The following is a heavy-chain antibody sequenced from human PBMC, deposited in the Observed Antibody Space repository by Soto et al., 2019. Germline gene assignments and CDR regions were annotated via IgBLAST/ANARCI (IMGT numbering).Heavy chain of an antibody. CDR3: TKYRRTDAEVYSFDY. J-gene: IGHJ4*02. D-gene: IGHD2-2*01. Sequence: SETLSLTCTVSGGSISGSYWSWIRQTPGRVLEWVGYLXXXCXTXYXXSXXXRVTMSVDSAKNQFSLQLSTVTAADTAVYFCTKYRRTDAEVYSFDYWGQGAPVT. CDR2: LXXXCXT. V-gene: IGHV4-59*01. CDR1: GGSISGSY.